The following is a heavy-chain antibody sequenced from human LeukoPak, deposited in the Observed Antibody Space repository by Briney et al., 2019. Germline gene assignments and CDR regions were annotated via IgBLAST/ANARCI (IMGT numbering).Heavy chain of an antibody. Sequence: ASVTVSCKASGYAFTSYDINWVRQATGQGLEWMGWMNPNSGNTGYAQKFQGRVTITRNTSISTAYMELSSLRSEDTAVYYCARGRLTDVDYWGQGTLVTVSS. CDR3: ARGRLTDVDY. CDR1: GYAFTSYD. D-gene: IGHD7-27*01. CDR2: MNPNSGNT. J-gene: IGHJ4*02. V-gene: IGHV1-8*03.